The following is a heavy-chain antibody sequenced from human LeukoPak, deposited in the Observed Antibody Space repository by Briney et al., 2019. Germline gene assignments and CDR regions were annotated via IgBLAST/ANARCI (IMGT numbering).Heavy chain of an antibody. Sequence: SETLSLTCTVSGGSISSYYWSWIRQPPGKGLEWIGYIYYSGSTNYNPSLKSRVTISVDTSKNQFSLKLSSVTAADTAVYYCARCTYSSSWYGAYYFDYWGQGTLVTVSP. V-gene: IGHV4-59*01. D-gene: IGHD6-13*01. J-gene: IGHJ4*02. CDR1: GGSISSYY. CDR2: IYYSGST. CDR3: ARCTYSSSWYGAYYFDY.